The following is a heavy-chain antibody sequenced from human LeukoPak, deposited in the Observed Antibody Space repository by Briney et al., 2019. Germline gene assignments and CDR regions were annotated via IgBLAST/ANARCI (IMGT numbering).Heavy chain of an antibody. J-gene: IGHJ6*03. CDR3: ATAGDYYYYYMDV. CDR1: GFTFSNYY. Sequence: GGSLRLSCAASGFTFSNYYMGWIRQAPGKGLEWVSYISSSGNTIHYADSVKGRFTISRDNSKNTLYLQMNSLRAEDTAVYYCATAGDYYYYYMDVWGKGTTVTVSS. CDR2: ISSSGNTI. V-gene: IGHV3-11*04. D-gene: IGHD3-10*01.